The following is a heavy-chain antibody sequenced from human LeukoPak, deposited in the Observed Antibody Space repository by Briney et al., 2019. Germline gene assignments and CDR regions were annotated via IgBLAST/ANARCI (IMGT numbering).Heavy chain of an antibody. CDR1: GATFSSYA. Sequence: SVKVSCKASGATFSSYAISWVRQAPGQGLEWMGGIIPIFGTANYAQKYQGRVTITTDESTSTAYMEQSSLRSEDTAVYYCARDRGYSGYDSRNYHVEPGGYFDYWGQGTLVTVSS. V-gene: IGHV1-69*05. J-gene: IGHJ4*02. CDR2: IIPIFGTA. CDR3: ARDRGYSGYDSRNYHVEPGGYFDY. D-gene: IGHD5-12*01.